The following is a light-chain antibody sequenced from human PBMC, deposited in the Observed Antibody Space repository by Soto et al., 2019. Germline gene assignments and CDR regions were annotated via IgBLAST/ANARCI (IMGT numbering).Light chain of an antibody. J-gene: IGLJ3*02. CDR3: YSPASKV. Sequence: QSALTQPASVSGSPGQSITISCTGTSSDVGTYNYVSWYQQYPGKAPKLMIYDVSNRPSGVSNRFSGSKSGNTASLTISGLQADDEADYYGYSPASKVFGGGTKLTVL. CDR2: DVS. CDR1: SSDVGTYNY. V-gene: IGLV2-14*01.